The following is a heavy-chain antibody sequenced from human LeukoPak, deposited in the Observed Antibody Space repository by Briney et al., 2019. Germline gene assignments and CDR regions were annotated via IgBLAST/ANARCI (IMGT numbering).Heavy chain of an antibody. V-gene: IGHV1-46*01. J-gene: IGHJ5*02. CDR3: ARAGTMIERVGVWFDP. CDR2: INPSGGST. CDR1: GYTFTSYY. D-gene: IGHD3-22*01. Sequence: ASVKVSCKASGYTFTSYYMHWVRQAPGQGLEWMGIINPSGGSTSYAQKFQGRVTMTRDTSTSTVYMELSSLRSEDTAVYYCARAGTMIERVGVWFDPWGQGTLVTVSS.